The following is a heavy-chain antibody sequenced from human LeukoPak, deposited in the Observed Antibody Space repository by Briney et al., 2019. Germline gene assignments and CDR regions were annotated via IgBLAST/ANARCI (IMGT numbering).Heavy chain of an antibody. D-gene: IGHD6-13*01. CDR2: MNPNSGNT. J-gene: IGHJ6*03. Sequence: ASVKVSCKASGYTFTGYYMHWVRQATGQGLEWMGWMNPNSGNTGYAQRFQGRVTMTRNTSISTAYVELSSLRSDDTAVYYCARAASWSPIGDSYYYMDVWGKGTTVTISS. CDR1: GYTFTGYY. V-gene: IGHV1-8*02. CDR3: ARAASWSPIGDSYYYMDV.